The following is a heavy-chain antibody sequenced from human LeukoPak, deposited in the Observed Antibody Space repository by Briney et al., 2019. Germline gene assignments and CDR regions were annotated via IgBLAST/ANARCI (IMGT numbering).Heavy chain of an antibody. CDR2: VNWNGKST. D-gene: IGHD1-7*01. V-gene: IGHV3-20*04. CDR3: ARDLRLNYPEAFDL. J-gene: IGHJ3*01. Sequence: GGSLRLSCAASGFTFDDYGMSWVRQVPGKGLEWVSYVNWNGKSTGYVDSVKGRFTIFRDNAKNSLYLQMNSLRAEDTAFYYCARDLRLNYPEAFDLWGQGTMVTVSS. CDR1: GFTFDDYG.